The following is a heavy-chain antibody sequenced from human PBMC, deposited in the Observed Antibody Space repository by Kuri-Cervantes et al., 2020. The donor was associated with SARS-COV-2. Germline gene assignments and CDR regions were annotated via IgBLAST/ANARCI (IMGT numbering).Heavy chain of an antibody. CDR2: ISYDGSNK. CDR3: AKARHDYGDYANGRWYFDL. J-gene: IGHJ2*01. D-gene: IGHD4-17*01. Sequence: SLKFSCAASGSTFSSYAMHWVRQAPGKVLQWVAVISYDGSNKYYADSVKGRFTISRDISKNTLYLQMNSLRAEDTAVYYCAKARHDYGDYANGRWYFDLWGRGTLVTVSS. CDR1: GSTFSSYA. V-gene: IGHV3-30*04.